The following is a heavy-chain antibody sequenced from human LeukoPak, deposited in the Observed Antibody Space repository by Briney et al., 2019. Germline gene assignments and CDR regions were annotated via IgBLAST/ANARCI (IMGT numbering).Heavy chain of an antibody. Sequence: PGGSLRLSCAASGFTFSSYSMNWVRQAPGKGLEWVSSISSSSSYIYYADSVKGRFTISRDNAKNSLYLQMNSLRAEDTAVYYCARDYYDFWSRDYYGMDVWGQGTTVTVSS. J-gene: IGHJ6*02. D-gene: IGHD3-3*01. CDR3: ARDYYDFWSRDYYGMDV. CDR2: ISSSSSYI. V-gene: IGHV3-21*01. CDR1: GFTFSSYS.